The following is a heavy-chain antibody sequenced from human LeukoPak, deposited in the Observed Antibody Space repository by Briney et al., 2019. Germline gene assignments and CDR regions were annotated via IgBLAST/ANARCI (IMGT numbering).Heavy chain of an antibody. CDR1: GCTFTTYD. CDR2: VNPKSGNT. D-gene: IGHD4-17*01. Sequence: ASVKVSCKASGCTFTTYDLKWVRQATGQGREGVGWVNPKSGNTGYQHKFQGRVTITRSTYISPAYMELSRLRSEETAVYYCARDYVLDYWGQGTLVTVSS. J-gene: IGHJ4*02. CDR3: ARDYVLDY. V-gene: IGHV1-8*01.